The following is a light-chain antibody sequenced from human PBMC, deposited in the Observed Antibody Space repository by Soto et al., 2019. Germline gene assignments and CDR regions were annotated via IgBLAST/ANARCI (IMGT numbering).Light chain of an antibody. CDR1: QTMSTW. V-gene: IGKV1-5*01. CDR2: DAS. J-gene: IGKJ2*01. Sequence: DSHMTQSPSTLSASVGDRVTITCRASQTMSTWLAWYQQKPGKAPKLLIYDASSLRSGVPSRFSGSGSGTEFTLTINSLQPDDFATYYCQRYDGYFGQGTKLEIK. CDR3: QRYDGY.